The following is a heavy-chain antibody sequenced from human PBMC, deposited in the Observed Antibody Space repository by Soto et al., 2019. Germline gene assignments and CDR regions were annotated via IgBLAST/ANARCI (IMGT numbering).Heavy chain of an antibody. V-gene: IGHV4-31*03. CDR2: IYNSGTT. J-gene: IGHJ6*02. CDR1: SGSITRGGYY. CDR3: ASVRGGYYYAMDV. Sequence: SETLSLTCTVSSGSITRGGYYWSWIRQHPGKGLEWIGYIYNSGTTYYNPSLKSRVTISVDTSKNQFSLKLTSVTAADTAVYYCASVRGGYYYAMDVWGQGTTVTVSS. D-gene: IGHD3-10*02.